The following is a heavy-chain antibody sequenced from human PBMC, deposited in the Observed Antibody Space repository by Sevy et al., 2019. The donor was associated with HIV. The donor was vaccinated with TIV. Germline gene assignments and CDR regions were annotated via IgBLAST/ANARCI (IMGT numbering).Heavy chain of an antibody. V-gene: IGHV3-23*01. CDR3: AREGGYTSAWSPGNY. CDR2: LIGGGSRT. Sequence: GGSLRLSCAASGFPFSNFAMSWVRQAPGKGLEWVSTLIGGGSRTYYADSVTGRFIISRDNSKNTLSLQMNSLRIEDTAVYYCAREGGYTSAWSPGNYWGQGTLVTVSS. D-gene: IGHD6-19*01. CDR1: GFPFSNFA. J-gene: IGHJ4*02.